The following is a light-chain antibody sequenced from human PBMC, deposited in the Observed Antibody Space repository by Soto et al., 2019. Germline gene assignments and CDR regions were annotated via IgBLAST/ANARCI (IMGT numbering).Light chain of an antibody. V-gene: IGKV1-9*01. CDR3: QQVNSYPRT. CDR2: AAS. CDR1: QGISSY. Sequence: DIQLTQSPSFLSASVGDRVTITCRASQGISSYLAWYQQNPGKAPKLLIHAASTLQSGVPSRFSGSGSGTEFTLTITSLQPEDFATYYCQQVNSYPRTFGQGTKVEIK. J-gene: IGKJ1*01.